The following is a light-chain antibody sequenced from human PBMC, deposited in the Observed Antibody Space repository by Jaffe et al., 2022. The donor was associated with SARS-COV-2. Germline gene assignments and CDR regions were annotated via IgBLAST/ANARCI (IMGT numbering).Light chain of an antibody. CDR1: QSINSW. Sequence: DIQMTQSPSTLSAFVGDRVTITCRASQSINSWLAWFQQKPGKAPSLLIYKASSLESGVPSRFSGSGSGTEFTLTISSLQPDDFATYYCQQYKSYSRTFGQGTKVEIK. V-gene: IGKV1-5*03. CDR3: QQYKSYSRT. J-gene: IGKJ1*01. CDR2: KAS.